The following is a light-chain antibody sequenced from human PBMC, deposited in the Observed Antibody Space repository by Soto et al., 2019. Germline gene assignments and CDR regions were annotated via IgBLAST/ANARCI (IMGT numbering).Light chain of an antibody. V-gene: IGLV2-11*01. CDR2: DVS. Sequence: QSALTQPRSVSGSPGQSVTISCTGTSSDVGTYNYVSWYQEHPGKAPKLMIYDVSKRPSGVPDRFSGSKSGNTASLTISGLPAEDEADYYCCSYAGSYTHVVFGGGTKLTVL. CDR1: SSDVGTYNY. J-gene: IGLJ2*01. CDR3: CSYAGSYTHVV.